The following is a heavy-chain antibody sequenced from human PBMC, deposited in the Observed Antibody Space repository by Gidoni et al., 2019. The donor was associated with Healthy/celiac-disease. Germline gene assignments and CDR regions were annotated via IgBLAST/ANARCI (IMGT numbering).Heavy chain of an antibody. Sequence: QVQLQQWGAGLLKPSETLSLTCAVYAGSFRGYYWSWIREPPGKGLEWIGEINHSGSTNYNTSLKSRVTISVDTSKNQFSMKLSSVTAADTAVYYCARAHYFRSAFDIWGQGTMVTVSS. CDR1: AGSFRGYY. CDR2: INHSGST. CDR3: ARAHYFRSAFDI. J-gene: IGHJ3*02. V-gene: IGHV4-34*01. D-gene: IGHD1-26*01.